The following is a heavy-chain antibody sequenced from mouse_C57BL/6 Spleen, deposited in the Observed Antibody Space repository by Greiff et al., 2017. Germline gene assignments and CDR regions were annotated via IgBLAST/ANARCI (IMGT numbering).Heavy chain of an antibody. Sequence: EVMLVESGGDLVKPGGSLKLSCAASGFTFSSYGMSWVRQTPDKRLEWVATISSGGSYTYYPDSVKGRFTISRDNAKNTLYLQMSSLKSEDTAMYYCARRLLGYWGQGTTLTDSS. J-gene: IGHJ2*01. CDR1: GFTFSSYG. CDR3: ARRLLGY. D-gene: IGHD2-12*01. V-gene: IGHV5-6*02. CDR2: ISSGGSYT.